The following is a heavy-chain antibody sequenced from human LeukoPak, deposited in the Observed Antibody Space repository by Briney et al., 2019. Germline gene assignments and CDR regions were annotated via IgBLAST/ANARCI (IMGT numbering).Heavy chain of an antibody. CDR1: GYTFTGYW. CDR3: ARGRGATVITNFDY. Sequence: GESLKISCKSSGYTFTGYWIGCVRQMPGKGLEWMGIISPGDSDTRYSPSFQGQVTMSADKSINTPYLEWGSLKAADTAMYYCARGRGATVITNFDYWGQGTLVTVSS. V-gene: IGHV5-51*01. J-gene: IGHJ4*02. CDR2: ISPGDSDT. D-gene: IGHD4-23*01.